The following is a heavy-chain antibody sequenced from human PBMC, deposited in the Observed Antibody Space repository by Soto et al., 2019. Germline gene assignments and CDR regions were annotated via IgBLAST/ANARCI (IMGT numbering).Heavy chain of an antibody. CDR1: GFTFSSYA. V-gene: IGHV3-23*01. J-gene: IGHJ3*02. CDR3: AKDPDFWSGFMGDAFDI. Sequence: EVQLLESGGGLVQPGGSLRLSCAASGFTFSSYAMSWVRQAPGKGLEWVSAISGSGGSTYYADSVKGRFTISRDNSKNTLYLQMNSLRAEDTAVYYCAKDPDFWSGFMGDAFDIWGQGTMVTVSS. CDR2: ISGSGGST. D-gene: IGHD3-3*01.